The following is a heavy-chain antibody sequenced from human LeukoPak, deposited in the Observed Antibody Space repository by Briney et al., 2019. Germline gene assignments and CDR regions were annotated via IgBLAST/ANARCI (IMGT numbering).Heavy chain of an antibody. CDR1: GGSISSYY. Sequence: SETLSLTCTVSGGSISSYYWNWIRQPPGKGLEWIGYIYYSGSTNYNPSLKSRVTISVDTSKNQFSLKLSSVTAADTAVYYCARGELLSPFDIWGQGTMVTVSS. D-gene: IGHD1-26*01. J-gene: IGHJ3*02. CDR3: ARGELLSPFDI. V-gene: IGHV4-59*01. CDR2: IYYSGST.